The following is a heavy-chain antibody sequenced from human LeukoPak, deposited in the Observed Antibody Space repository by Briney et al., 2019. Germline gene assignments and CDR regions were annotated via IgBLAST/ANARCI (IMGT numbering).Heavy chain of an antibody. J-gene: IGHJ4*02. D-gene: IGHD3-22*01. Sequence: SETLSLTCTVSGGSISSSSYYWGWIRQPPGKGLEWIGSIYYSGSTYYNPSLKSRVTISVDTSKNQFSLKLSSVTAADTAVYYCARLVVVRIDYWGQGTLVTVSS. CDR3: ARLVVVRIDY. CDR2: IYYSGST. CDR1: GGSISSSSYY. V-gene: IGHV4-39*07.